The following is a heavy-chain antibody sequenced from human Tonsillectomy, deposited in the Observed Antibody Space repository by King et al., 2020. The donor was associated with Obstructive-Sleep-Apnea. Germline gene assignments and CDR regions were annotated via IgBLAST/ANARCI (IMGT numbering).Heavy chain of an antibody. CDR2: ISAYNGNT. Sequence: QLVQSGAEVKKPGASVKVSCKASGYTFTSYGISWVRQAPGQGLEWMGWISAYNGNTNYAQKLQGRVTMTTDTSTSTAYMELRSLRSDDTAVYYCARDFADWAQPLRDPIFQPYSPLDFEPWAFDIWGQGTMVTVSS. V-gene: IGHV1-18*01. D-gene: IGHD5-18*01. CDR3: ARDFADWAQPLRDPIFQPYSPLDFEPWAFDI. CDR1: GYTFTSYG. J-gene: IGHJ3*02.